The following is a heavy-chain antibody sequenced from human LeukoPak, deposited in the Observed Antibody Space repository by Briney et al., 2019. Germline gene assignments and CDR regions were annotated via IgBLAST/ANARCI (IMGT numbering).Heavy chain of an antibody. CDR2: VSYSGST. CDR1: PGSISSDSYY. Sequence: TSETLSLTLTVSPGSISSDSYYWAWIRQPPGKGLDWIGSVSYSGSTYFNPSLKSRVTISLDTSKQQFSLKVTSMTAADTAVYFCARDNVVDATSGIDYWGQGALVTVSS. CDR3: ARDNVVDATSGIDY. V-gene: IGHV4-39*07. J-gene: IGHJ4*02. D-gene: IGHD2-15*01.